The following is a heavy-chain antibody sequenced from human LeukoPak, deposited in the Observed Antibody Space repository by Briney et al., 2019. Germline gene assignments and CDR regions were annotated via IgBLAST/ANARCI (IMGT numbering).Heavy chain of an antibody. Sequence: GGSLRLSCAASGFTFSNYWMTWVRQAPGKGLEWVANIKQDGSEKYYVDSVKGRFTISRDNAENSLFLQMSNLRPEDTAVYYCASALIAARWGQGTMVTVSS. CDR1: GFTFSNYW. CDR3: ASALIAAR. D-gene: IGHD6-13*01. V-gene: IGHV3-7*01. J-gene: IGHJ3*01. CDR2: IKQDGSEK.